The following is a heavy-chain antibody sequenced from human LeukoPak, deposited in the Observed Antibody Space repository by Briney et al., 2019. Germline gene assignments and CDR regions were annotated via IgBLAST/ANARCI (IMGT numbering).Heavy chain of an antibody. D-gene: IGHD1-1*01. CDR1: GGSISSYY. V-gene: IGHV4-59*08. CDR3: ARHTKLERHDY. Sequence: SETLSLTCTVSGGSISSYYWSWIRQPPGKGLGWIGYIYYSGSTNYNPSLKSRVTISVDTSKNQFSLKLSSVTAADTAVYYCARHTKLERHDYWGQGTLVTVSS. J-gene: IGHJ4*02. CDR2: IYYSGST.